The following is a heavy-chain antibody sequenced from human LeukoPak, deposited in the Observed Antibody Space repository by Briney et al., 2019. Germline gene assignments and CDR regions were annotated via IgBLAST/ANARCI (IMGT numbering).Heavy chain of an antibody. V-gene: IGHV3-74*01. CDR2: INSDGSST. CDR3: ARRGALTGGFDI. Sequence: GESLRLSCAASGFTFSNAWMSWVRQTPGKGLVWVSRINSDGSSTTYADSVKGRVTISRDNAKNTLYLQMNSLRAEDTAVYYCARRGALTGGFDIWGQGTVVTVSS. D-gene: IGHD2-8*02. J-gene: IGHJ3*02. CDR1: GFTFSNAW.